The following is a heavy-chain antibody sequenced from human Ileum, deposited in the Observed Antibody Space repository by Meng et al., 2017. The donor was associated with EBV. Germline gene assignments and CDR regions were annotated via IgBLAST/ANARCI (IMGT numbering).Heavy chain of an antibody. CDR3: ARRDTAWFDP. Sequence: QPHLQESDPGLVRPSETLSPTCSVSGGSITSYSYYWGWIRQPPGKGLEWIATIYHTGSTYYNPSLKSRVTISVDTSKNEFSLKVTSVTAADTALYYCARRDTAWFDPWGRGTLVTGSS. V-gene: IGHV4-39*01. CDR1: GGSITSYSYY. CDR2: IYHTGST. D-gene: IGHD2-21*02. J-gene: IGHJ5*02.